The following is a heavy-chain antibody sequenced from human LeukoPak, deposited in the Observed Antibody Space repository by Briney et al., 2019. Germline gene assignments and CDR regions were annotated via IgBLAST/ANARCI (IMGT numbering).Heavy chain of an antibody. D-gene: IGHD6-13*01. J-gene: IGHJ3*02. CDR3: ATQTGIQDAFDI. CDR2: IYHSGST. V-gene: IGHV4-38-2*02. Sequence: PSETLSLTCTVSGYSISSGYYWGWIRQPPGKGLEWIGSIYHSGSTYYNPSLKSRVTISVDTSKNQFSLKLSSVTAADTAVYYCATQTGIQDAFDIWGQGTMVTVSS. CDR1: GYSISSGYY.